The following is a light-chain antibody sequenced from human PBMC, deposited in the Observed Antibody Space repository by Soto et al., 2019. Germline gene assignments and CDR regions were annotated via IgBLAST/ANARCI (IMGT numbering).Light chain of an antibody. CDR3: SSHTTSNTQV. V-gene: IGLV2-14*01. J-gene: IGLJ3*02. CDR2: EVS. CDR1: SSDIGGYNY. Sequence: QSALTQPASVSGSPGQSITISCTGTSSDIGGYNYVSWYQQHPGNSPKLMIYEVSNRPSGVSNRFSGSKSGNTASLTISGLQAEDEADYYCSSHTTSNTQVFGGGTKLTVL.